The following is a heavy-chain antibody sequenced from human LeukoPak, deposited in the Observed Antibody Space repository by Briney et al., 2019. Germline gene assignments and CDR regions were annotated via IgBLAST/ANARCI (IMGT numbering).Heavy chain of an antibody. J-gene: IGHJ5*02. D-gene: IGHD3-3*01. Sequence: SETLSLTCTVSGGSISSSSYYWGWIRQPPGKGLEWIGSIYYSGSTYYNPSLKSRVTISVDTSKNQFSLKLRSVTAADPAVYYCARLREVLRFLEWLSTFDPWGQGTLVTVSS. CDR3: ARLREVLRFLEWLSTFDP. CDR2: IYYSGST. CDR1: GGSISSSSYY. V-gene: IGHV4-39*01.